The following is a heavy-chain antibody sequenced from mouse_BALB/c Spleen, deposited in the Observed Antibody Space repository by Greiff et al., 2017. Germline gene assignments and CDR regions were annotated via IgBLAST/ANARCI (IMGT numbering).Heavy chain of an antibody. CDR2: IDPENGDT. D-gene: IGHD1-1*01. CDR1: GFNIKDYY. V-gene: IGHV14-4*02. Sequence: VQLKQSGAELVRSGASVKLSCTASGFNIKDYYMHWVKQRPEQGLEWIGWIDPENGDTEYAPKFQGKATMTADTSSNTAYLQLSSLTSEDTAVYYCNAITTVVATNYWGQGTTRTVSS. CDR3: NAITTVVATNY. J-gene: IGHJ2*01.